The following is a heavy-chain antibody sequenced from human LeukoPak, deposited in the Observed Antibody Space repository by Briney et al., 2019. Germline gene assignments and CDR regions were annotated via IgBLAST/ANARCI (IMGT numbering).Heavy chain of an antibody. CDR2: IYYSGST. CDR1: GGSISSSSYY. Sequence: ASETPSLTCTVSGGSISSSSYYWGWIRQPPGKGLEWIGSIYYSGSTYYNPSLKSRVTISVDTSKNQFSLKLSSVTAADTAVYYCAREHDSLKYYFDYWGQGTLVTVSS. V-gene: IGHV4-39*07. J-gene: IGHJ4*02. CDR3: AREHDSLKYYFDY. D-gene: IGHD3-22*01.